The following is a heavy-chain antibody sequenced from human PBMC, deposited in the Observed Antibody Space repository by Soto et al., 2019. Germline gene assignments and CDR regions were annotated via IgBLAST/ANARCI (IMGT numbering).Heavy chain of an antibody. Sequence: QVQRVESGGGVVQPGRSLRLSCAASGFTFSSYGMHWVRQAPGKGLEWVAVIWYDGSNKYYADSVKGRFTISRDNSKNTLYLQMNSLRAEDTAVYYCARDRYSSGWYDFDYWGQGTLVTVSS. CDR1: GFTFSSYG. CDR3: ARDRYSSGWYDFDY. CDR2: IWYDGSNK. V-gene: IGHV3-33*01. D-gene: IGHD6-19*01. J-gene: IGHJ4*02.